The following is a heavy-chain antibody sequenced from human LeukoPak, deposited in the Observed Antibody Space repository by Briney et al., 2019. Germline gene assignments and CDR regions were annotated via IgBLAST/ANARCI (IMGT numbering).Heavy chain of an antibody. CDR2: INPNSGGT. J-gene: IGHJ4*02. Sequence: ASVEVSCKASGYTFTGYYMHWVRQAPGQGLEWMGWINPNSGGTNYAQKFQGRVTMTRDTSISTAYMELSRLRSDDTAVYYCARESRRVVPAAKFDYWGQGTLVTVSS. D-gene: IGHD2-2*01. V-gene: IGHV1-2*02. CDR1: GYTFTGYY. CDR3: ARESRRVVPAAKFDY.